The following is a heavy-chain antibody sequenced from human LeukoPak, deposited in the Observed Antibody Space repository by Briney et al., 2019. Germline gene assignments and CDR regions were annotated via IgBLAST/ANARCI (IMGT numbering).Heavy chain of an antibody. D-gene: IGHD6-13*01. CDR3: AAGFGSSWYDCYFDL. CDR2: IVVGSGNT. J-gene: IGHJ2*01. V-gene: IGHV1-58*01. Sequence: SVKVSCKASGFXLTRSAVQWVRQARGQRLEWIGWIVVGSGNTKYGQKFQERVTITRDMSTSTAYMELSSLRSEDTAVYYCAAGFGSSWYDCYFDLWGRGTLVTVSS. CDR1: GFXLTRSA.